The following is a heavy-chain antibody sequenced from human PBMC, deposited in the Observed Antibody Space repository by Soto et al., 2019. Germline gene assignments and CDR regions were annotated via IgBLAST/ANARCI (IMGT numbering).Heavy chain of an antibody. Sequence: ASVKVSCKXSGYTFTSYGISWVRQAPGQGLEWMGWISAYNGNTNYAQKLQGRVTMTTDTSTSTAYMELRSLRSDDTAVYYCARDSSPASRDIVVVPAAITSDYWGQGTLVTVSS. D-gene: IGHD2-2*02. CDR1: GYTFTSYG. V-gene: IGHV1-18*01. J-gene: IGHJ4*02. CDR3: ARDSSPASRDIVVVPAAITSDY. CDR2: ISAYNGNT.